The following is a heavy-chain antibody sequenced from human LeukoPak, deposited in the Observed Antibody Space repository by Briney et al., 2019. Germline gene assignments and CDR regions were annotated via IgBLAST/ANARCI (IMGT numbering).Heavy chain of an antibody. CDR1: GXTFSSYE. V-gene: IGHV3-48*03. CDR2: ISSSGSTI. J-gene: IGHJ4*02. Sequence: QPGGSLRLSWAASGXTFSSYEMNWVRQAPGKGLEWVSYISSSGSTINYADSVKGRFTISRDNAKNSLYLQMNSLRAEDTAVYYCARGSSGGLTDYWGQGTLVTVSS. D-gene: IGHD4/OR15-4a*01. CDR3: ARGSSGGLTDY.